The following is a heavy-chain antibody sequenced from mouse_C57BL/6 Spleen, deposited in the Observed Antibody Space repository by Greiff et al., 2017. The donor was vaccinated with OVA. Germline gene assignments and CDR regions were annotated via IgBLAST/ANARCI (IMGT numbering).Heavy chain of an antibody. Sequence: QVHVKQSGAELVKPGASVKLSCKASGYTFTSYWMHWVKQRPGRGLEWIGRIDPNSGGTKYNEKFKSKATLTVDKPSSTAYMQLSSLTSEDSAVYYCARDYYGSSYWFAYWGQGTLVTVSA. CDR1: GYTFTSYW. V-gene: IGHV1-72*01. CDR3: ARDYYGSSYWFAY. J-gene: IGHJ3*01. CDR2: IDPNSGGT. D-gene: IGHD1-1*01.